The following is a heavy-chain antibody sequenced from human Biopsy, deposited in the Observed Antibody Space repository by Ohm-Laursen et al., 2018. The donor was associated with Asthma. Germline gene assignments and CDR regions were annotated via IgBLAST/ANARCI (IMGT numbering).Heavy chain of an antibody. CDR3: SRDTLGYYFDI. D-gene: IGHD6-13*01. V-gene: IGHV3-30-3*01. CDR1: GTHFGSYN. CDR2: ITFDGSTQ. Sequence: SLRLSCAASGTHFGSYNVHRARQAPGKGLEWVAVITFDGSTQHYGDSVKGRFTISRDNSKNMLFLQMNSLRAEDTAVYYCSRDTLGYYFDIWGQGTQVTVSS. J-gene: IGHJ4*02.